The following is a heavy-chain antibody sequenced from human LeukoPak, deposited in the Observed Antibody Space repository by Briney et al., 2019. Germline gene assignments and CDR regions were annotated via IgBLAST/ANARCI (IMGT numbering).Heavy chain of an antibody. V-gene: IGHV3-23*01. D-gene: IGHD6-6*01. Sequence: GGSLRLSCAASGFTFSTFDMTWVRQAPGKGLEWVSGISVSGGTTYYADSVKGRFSISRGNSKNTMYLQMNSLRAEDTAVYYCAKVLPSTSSPDPWGQGTLVTVSS. CDR3: AKVLPSTSSPDP. CDR2: ISVSGGTT. J-gene: IGHJ5*02. CDR1: GFTFSTFD.